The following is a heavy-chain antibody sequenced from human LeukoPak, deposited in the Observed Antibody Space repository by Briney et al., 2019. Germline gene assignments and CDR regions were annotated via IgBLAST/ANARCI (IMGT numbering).Heavy chain of an antibody. CDR1: GGSVGSNY. CDR2: ISYSGDT. D-gene: IGHD3-3*01. V-gene: IGHV4-59*02. J-gene: IGHJ4*02. Sequence: PSETLSLTCSVSGGSVGSNYWSWVRQPPGKGLEWIGYISYSGDTKYNPSLKSRLSMSVDTSKNQCSLMLTSVTAADTAVYYCARVRSGYSLDYWGQGTLVTVSS. CDR3: ARVRSGYSLDY.